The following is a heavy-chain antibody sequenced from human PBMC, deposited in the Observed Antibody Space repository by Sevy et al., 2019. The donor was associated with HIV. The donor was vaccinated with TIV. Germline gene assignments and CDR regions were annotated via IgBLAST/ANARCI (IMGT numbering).Heavy chain of an antibody. V-gene: IGHV1-2*02. CDR2: INPNSGGT. CDR1: GYTFTGYY. J-gene: IGHJ5*02. CDR3: ARGGITIFGVVTNNWFDP. Sequence: ASVKVSCKASGYTFTGYYMHWVRQAPGQGLEWMGWINPNSGGTNYAQKFQGRVTMTRDTSISTAYMELSRLRSDDTAVYYSARGGITIFGVVTNNWFDPWGQGTLVTVSS. D-gene: IGHD3-3*01.